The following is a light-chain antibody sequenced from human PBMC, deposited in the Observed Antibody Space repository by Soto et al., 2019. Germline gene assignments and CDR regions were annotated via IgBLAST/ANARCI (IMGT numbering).Light chain of an antibody. J-gene: IGKJ1*01. CDR1: QSVSSNY. Sequence: EIVLTQSPGTLSLSPGERATLSCRASQSVSSNYFAWYQQKPGQAPRLLIYGASSRATGIPDRFSGSGSGTDFTHTISRLEPEDFAVYYCQQYGTSLPWTFGQGTKVEIK. V-gene: IGKV3-20*01. CDR2: GAS. CDR3: QQYGTSLPWT.